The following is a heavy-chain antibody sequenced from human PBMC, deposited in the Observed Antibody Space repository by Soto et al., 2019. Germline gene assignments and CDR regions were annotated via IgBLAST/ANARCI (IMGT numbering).Heavy chain of an antibody. V-gene: IGHV2-5*02. CDR3: AHIVVAGLGYYFDY. D-gene: IGHD6-19*01. J-gene: IGHJ4*02. Sequence: QITLKESGPTLVKPTQTLTLTCTFSGFSLSSTRMAVGWIRQPPGKALEWLALIYWDDDKRYSPFLKSRLTIPKDTSKIQVVLTMSSMDPVDTARYYCAHIVVAGLGYYFDYWGQGTLVTVSS. CDR1: GFSLSSTRMA. CDR2: IYWDDDK.